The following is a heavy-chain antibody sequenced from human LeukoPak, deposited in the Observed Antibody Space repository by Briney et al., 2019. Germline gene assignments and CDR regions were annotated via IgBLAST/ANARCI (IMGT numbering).Heavy chain of an antibody. D-gene: IGHD3-22*01. CDR1: GGSISSSSYY. CDR3: ARGPLGRFIDSSGFDY. V-gene: IGHV4-39*07. CDR2: IYYSGRT. Sequence: SETLSLTCTVSGGSISSSSYYWGWIRQPPGKGLEWIGSIYYSGRTYYNPSLKSRVTISVDTSKNQFSLKLSSVTAADTAVYYCARGPLGRFIDSSGFDYWGQGTLVTVSS. J-gene: IGHJ4*02.